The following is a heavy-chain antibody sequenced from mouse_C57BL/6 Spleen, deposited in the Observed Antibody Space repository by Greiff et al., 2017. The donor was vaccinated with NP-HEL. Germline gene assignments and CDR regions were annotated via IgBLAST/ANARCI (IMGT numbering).Heavy chain of an antibody. J-gene: IGHJ2*01. CDR3: ARWDTTVVADY. CDR2: IYPGDGDT. Sequence: VQVVESGPELVKPGASVKISCKASGYAFRSSWMNWVKQRPGKGLEWIGRIYPGDGDTNYNGKFKGKATLTADKSSSTAYMQLSSLTSEDSAVYFCARWDTTVVADYWGQGTTLTVSS. CDR1: GYAFRSSW. D-gene: IGHD1-1*01. V-gene: IGHV1-82*01.